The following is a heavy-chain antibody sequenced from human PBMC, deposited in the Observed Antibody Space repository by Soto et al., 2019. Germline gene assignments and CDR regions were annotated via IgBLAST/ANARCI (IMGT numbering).Heavy chain of an antibody. CDR1: GYTFTNFG. CDR3: ARQWLQLPRYYYYGMDV. D-gene: IGHD5-12*01. V-gene: IGHV1-18*01. CDR2: ISTYNGHT. Sequence: GASVKVSCKASGYTFTNFGISWVRQAPGQGLEWMGWISTYNGHTTSAQQLQGRLTITADESTSTAYMELSSLRSEDTAVYYCARQWLQLPRYYYYGMDVWGQGTTVNVS. J-gene: IGHJ6*02.